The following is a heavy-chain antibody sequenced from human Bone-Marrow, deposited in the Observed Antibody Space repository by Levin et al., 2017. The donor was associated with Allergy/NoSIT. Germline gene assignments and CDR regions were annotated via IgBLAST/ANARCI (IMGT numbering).Heavy chain of an antibody. CDR2: INTDGSVT. CDR3: ARVKGSSGYYYYGMDV. V-gene: IGHV3-74*01. Sequence: LSLTCAASGFTFRSYWMHWVRQAPGMGLVWVSRINTDGSVTRYADSVKGRFTISRDNAKDTLYLQMNSLRAEETAVYYCARVKGSSGYYYYGMDVWGQGTTVTVSS. D-gene: IGHD3-22*01. J-gene: IGHJ6*02. CDR1: GFTFRSYW.